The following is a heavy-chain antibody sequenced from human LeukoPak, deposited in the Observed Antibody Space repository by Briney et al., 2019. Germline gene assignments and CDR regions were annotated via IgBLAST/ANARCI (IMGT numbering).Heavy chain of an antibody. CDR2: ISDSGGST. D-gene: IGHD6-19*01. CDR1: GFTFSNYD. V-gene: IGHV3-23*01. J-gene: IGHJ5*02. CDR3: AKDLSRAVAADWFDP. Sequence: GSLRLSCAASGFTFSNYDMSWVRQAPGKGLEWVSSISDSGGSTYYADSVKGRFTISRDNSKNTLYLQMTNLRAADTAVYYCAKDLSRAVAADWFDPWDQGSLVTASS.